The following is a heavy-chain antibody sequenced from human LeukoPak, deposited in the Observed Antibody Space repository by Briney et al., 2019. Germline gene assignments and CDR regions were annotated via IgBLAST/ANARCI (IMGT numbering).Heavy chain of an antibody. D-gene: IGHD2-21*02. J-gene: IGHJ3*02. V-gene: IGHV3-11*01. Sequence: GGSLRLSCAASGFTFSDYYMNWIRQAPGKGLEWVSYISNSGTIISYADSVKGRFTISRDNTKNSLYLQMNSLRAEDTAVYYCARETLGVTAFDIWGQGTMVAVSS. CDR3: ARETLGVTAFDI. CDR2: ISNSGTII. CDR1: GFTFSDYY.